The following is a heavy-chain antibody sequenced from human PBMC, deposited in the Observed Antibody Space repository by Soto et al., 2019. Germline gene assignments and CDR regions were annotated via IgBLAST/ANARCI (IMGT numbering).Heavy chain of an antibody. J-gene: IGHJ5*02. V-gene: IGHV3-23*01. CDR2: ISGSGGST. CDR3: AKEQEWLVQAPNWFDP. Sequence: QPGGSLRLSCAASGFTFSSYAMSWVRQAPGKGLEWVSAISGSGGSTYYADSVKGRFTISRDNSKNTLYLQMNSLRAEDTAVYYCAKEQEWLVQAPNWFDPWGQGTLVTVSS. CDR1: GFTFSSYA. D-gene: IGHD6-19*01.